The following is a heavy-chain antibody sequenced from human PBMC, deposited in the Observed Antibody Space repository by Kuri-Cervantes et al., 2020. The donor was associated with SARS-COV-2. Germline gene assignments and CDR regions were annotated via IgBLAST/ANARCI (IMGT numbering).Heavy chain of an antibody. D-gene: IGHD1-26*01. V-gene: IGHV4-39*01. CDR1: GGSISSSSYY. CDR2: IYYSGST. CDR3: ATSPPIVGASNWFDP. Sequence: SETLSLTCTVSGGSISSSSYYWGWIRQPPGKGLEWIGSIYYSGSTYYNPSLKSRVTISVDTSKNQFSLKLSSVTAADTAVYYCATSPPIVGASNWFDPWGQGTLVTVSS. J-gene: IGHJ5*02.